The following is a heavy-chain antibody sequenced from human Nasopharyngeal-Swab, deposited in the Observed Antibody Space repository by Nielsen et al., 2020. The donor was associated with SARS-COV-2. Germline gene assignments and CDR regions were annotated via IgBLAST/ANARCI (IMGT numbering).Heavy chain of an antibody. V-gene: IGHV1-69*13. CDR2: IIPIFGTA. J-gene: IGHJ6*02. D-gene: IGHD3-10*01. Sequence: SVKVSCKDSGGTFSSYAISWVRQAPGQGLEWMGGIIPIFGTANYAQKFQGRVTITADESTSTAYMELSSLRSEDTAVYYCARKRRGYYYYGMDVWGQGTTVTVSS. CDR1: GGTFSSYA. CDR3: ARKRRGYYYYGMDV.